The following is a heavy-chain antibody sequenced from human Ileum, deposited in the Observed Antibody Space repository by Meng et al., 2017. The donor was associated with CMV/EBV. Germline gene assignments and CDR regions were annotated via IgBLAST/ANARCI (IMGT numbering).Heavy chain of an antibody. V-gene: IGHV4-38-2*02. J-gene: IGHJ6*02. CDR1: GYSISSGYY. Sequence: SETLSLPCTVSGYSISSGYYWGWIRQPPGKGLEWLGSIYHSGGTYYNPSLKSRVTISVDTSKNQFYLKLSSVTAADTAVYYCARDTKAILMDVWGQGTTVTVSS. CDR3: ARDTKAILMDV. D-gene: IGHD2-2*01. CDR2: IYHSGGT.